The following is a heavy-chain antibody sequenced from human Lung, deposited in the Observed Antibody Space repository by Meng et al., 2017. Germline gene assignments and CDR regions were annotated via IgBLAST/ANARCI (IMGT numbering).Heavy chain of an antibody. D-gene: IGHD4-11*01. Sequence: QVQLQQGGAGRLKPSETLSLTCVVSGGSFSDYYWIWIRQPPGKGLEWIGEINHSGSTNYNPSLESRATISVDTSQNNLSLKLSSVTAADSAVYYCARGPTTMAHDFDYWGQGTLVTVSS. CDR3: ARGPTTMAHDFDY. V-gene: IGHV4-34*01. J-gene: IGHJ4*02. CDR2: INHSGST. CDR1: GGSFSDYY.